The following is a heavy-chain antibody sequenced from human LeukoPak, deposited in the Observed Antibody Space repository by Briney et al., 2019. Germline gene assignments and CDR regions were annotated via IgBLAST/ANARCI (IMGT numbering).Heavy chain of an antibody. J-gene: IGHJ2*01. CDR2: IYSGGST. Sequence: GGSLRLSCAASGFIVSSNYMSWVRQAPGKGLEWVSVIYSGGSTYYADSVKGRFTISRDNSKNTLYLQMNSLRAEDTAVYYCARDPIYTSGSFDLWDRGTLVTVSS. CDR1: GFIVSSNY. D-gene: IGHD6-19*01. CDR3: ARDPIYTSGSFDL. V-gene: IGHV3-66*01.